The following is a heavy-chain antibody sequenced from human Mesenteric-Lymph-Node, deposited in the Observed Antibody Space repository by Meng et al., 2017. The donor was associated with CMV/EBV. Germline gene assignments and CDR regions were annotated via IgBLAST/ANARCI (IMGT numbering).Heavy chain of an antibody. V-gene: IGHV4-34*01. D-gene: IGHD6-13*01. Sequence: SETLSLTCAVYGGSFSGYYWSWIRQPPGKGLEWIGEINQSGYTNDNPSLKSRVTISVDTSKNQFSLKLSSVTAADTAVYYCARGTRSSIGTAGGWFDPWGQGTLVTVSS. J-gene: IGHJ5*02. CDR3: ARGTRSSIGTAGGWFDP. CDR1: GGSFSGYY. CDR2: INQSGYT.